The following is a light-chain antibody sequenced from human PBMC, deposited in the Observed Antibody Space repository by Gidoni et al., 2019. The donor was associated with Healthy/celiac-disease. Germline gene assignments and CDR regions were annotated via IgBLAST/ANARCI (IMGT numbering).Light chain of an antibody. CDR1: NMGSKS. CDR2: DDS. CDR3: QVWDSSSDHPV. Sequence: SSVLTQPPSVSVAPGQTARITCGGNNMGSKSVHWYQQKPGQATVLVVYDDSDRPSGIPERFSGSNSGNTATLTISRVEAGDEADYYWQVWDSSSDHPVFGGGTKLTVL. V-gene: IGLV3-21*02. J-gene: IGLJ2*01.